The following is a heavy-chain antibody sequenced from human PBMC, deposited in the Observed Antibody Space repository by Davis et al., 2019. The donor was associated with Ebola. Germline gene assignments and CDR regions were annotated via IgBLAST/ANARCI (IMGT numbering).Heavy chain of an antibody. CDR1: GGSISSNNW. V-gene: IGHV4-4*02. Sequence: MPSETLSLTCAVSGGSISSNNWWSWVRQPPGKGLEWIGEIYHSGSTNYNPSLKSRVTISVDTSKNQFSLKLTSVTAADTAVYYCARGLVVVPAATYYFYYYMDVWGKGTTVTVSS. CDR3: ARGLVVVPAATYYFYYYMDV. D-gene: IGHD2-2*01. J-gene: IGHJ6*03. CDR2: IYHSGST.